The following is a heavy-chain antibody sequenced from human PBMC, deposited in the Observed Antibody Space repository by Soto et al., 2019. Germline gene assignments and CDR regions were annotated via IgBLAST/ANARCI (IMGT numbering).Heavy chain of an antibody. CDR2: VYSSGST. Sequence: GGSLRLSCAASGFTVSSGYMTWVRQAPGKGLEWLSTVYSSGSTYYADSVKGRFIISRDNSKNTLLLQMNNLRVEDTAMYYCARDPGYRNGMDVWGQGTTVTVSS. J-gene: IGHJ6*02. CDR1: GFTVSSGY. CDR3: ARDPGYRNGMDV. D-gene: IGHD5-18*01. V-gene: IGHV3-66*01.